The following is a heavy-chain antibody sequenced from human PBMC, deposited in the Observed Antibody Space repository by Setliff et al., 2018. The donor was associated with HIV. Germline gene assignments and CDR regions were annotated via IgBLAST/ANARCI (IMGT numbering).Heavy chain of an antibody. V-gene: IGHV4-4*07. J-gene: IGHJ3*02. CDR1: GDSVSGYY. D-gene: IGHD3-22*01. CDR3: ARDRIEVLADSPHDVFDI. CDR2: VHNSAGS. Sequence: SLTCAVSGDSVSGYYWSWIRQPAGRGLEWIGRVHNSAGSNYNPSPKSRVTMSVDTAKNQLSLKLTAVSAADTAVYYCARDRIEVLADSPHDVFDIWGRGIMVTVSS.